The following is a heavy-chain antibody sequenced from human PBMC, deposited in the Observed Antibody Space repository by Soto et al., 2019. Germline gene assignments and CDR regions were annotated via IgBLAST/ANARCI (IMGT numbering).Heavy chain of an antibody. Sequence: QVKLVESGGGVVLPGGSLRLSCEASGFTFNSYGMYWVRPAPGKGLDWVSHILYDGTKTYYADSVQGRFTISRDNSRNTLYLQMDRMRLEDTAVYFCVKDLAHMADHWGQGTLVIVSS. V-gene: IGHV3-30*18. CDR1: GFTFNSYG. CDR2: ILYDGTKT. J-gene: IGHJ4*02. CDR3: VKDLAHMADH.